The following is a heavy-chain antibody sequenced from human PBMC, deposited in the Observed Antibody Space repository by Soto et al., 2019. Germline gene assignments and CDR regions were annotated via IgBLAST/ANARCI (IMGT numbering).Heavy chain of an antibody. CDR1: GDSISTSDHY. D-gene: IGHD2-21*02. V-gene: IGHV4-30-4*01. J-gene: IGHJ4*02. CDR2: IHSTGST. Sequence: VQLQESGPGMVRPSQTLSLSCSVSGDSISTSDHYWSWIRQAPGKGLEWIGYIHSTGSTSYSPSLKDRVIMSVDMTNNPIALNLRSVTAADTALYSCARRADCGSGCYSVYFDSWGQGTLVSVSA. CDR3: ARRADCGSGCYSVYFDS.